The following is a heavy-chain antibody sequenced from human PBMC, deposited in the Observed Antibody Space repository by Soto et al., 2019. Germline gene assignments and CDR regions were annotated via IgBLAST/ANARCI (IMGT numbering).Heavy chain of an antibody. J-gene: IGHJ4*02. CDR2: ISPLFSKT. D-gene: IGHD6-13*01. CDR1: GDLFNNYA. CDR3: AASSTVAAAGYFKF. Sequence: QVQLVQSGAEVKEPGSSVKVSCTATGDLFNNYAFNWVRQAPGQGLEWMGRISPLFSKTNYAQKFQGRVTIGADELTTIVYLEVSNLESEDTSIYYCAASSTVAAAGYFKFWGQGTLVTVSP. V-gene: IGHV1-69*01.